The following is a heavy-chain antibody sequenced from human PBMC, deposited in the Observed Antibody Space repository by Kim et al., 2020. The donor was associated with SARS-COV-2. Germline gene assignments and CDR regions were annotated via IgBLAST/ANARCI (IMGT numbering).Heavy chain of an antibody. Sequence: SETLSLTCAVYGGSFSGYYWSWIRQPPGKGLEWIGEINHSGSTNYNPSLKSRVTISVDTSKNQFSLKLSSVTAADTAVYYCARGYNYYDSSGYFPRIHDYWGXGTLVTVSS. CDR3: ARGYNYYDSSGYFPRIHDY. CDR1: GGSFSGYY. D-gene: IGHD3-22*01. V-gene: IGHV4-34*01. J-gene: IGHJ4*02. CDR2: INHSGST.